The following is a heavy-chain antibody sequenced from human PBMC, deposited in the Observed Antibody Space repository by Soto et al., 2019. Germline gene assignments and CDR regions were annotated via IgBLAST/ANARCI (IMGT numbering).Heavy chain of an antibody. D-gene: IGHD5-18*01. J-gene: IGHJ6*02. CDR1: GGTFSIYA. CDR2: IIPIFGTA. CDR3: ARDHRGYSYCYQAYYGMDV. V-gene: IGHV1-69*13. Sequence: SLKVSCKASGGTFSIYAISWVRQAPGQGLEWMGGIIPIFGTANYAQKFQGRVTITADESTSTAYMELSSLRSEDTAVYYCARDHRGYSYCYQAYYGMDVWGQGTTVTVSS.